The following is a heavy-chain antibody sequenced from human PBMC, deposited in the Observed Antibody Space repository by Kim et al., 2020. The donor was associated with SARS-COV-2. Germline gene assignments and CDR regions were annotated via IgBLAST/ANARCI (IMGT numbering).Heavy chain of an antibody. V-gene: IGHV1-18*04. CDR3: ARAEGLLWFGPPSLCFDY. J-gene: IGHJ4*02. CDR2: ISAYNGNT. CDR1: GYTFTSYG. Sequence: ASVKVSCKASGYTFTSYGISWVRQAPGQGLEWMGWISAYNGNTNYAQKLQGRVTMTTDTSTSTAYMELRSLRSDDTAVYYCARAEGLLWFGPPSLCFDYWGQGTLVTVSS. D-gene: IGHD3-10*01.